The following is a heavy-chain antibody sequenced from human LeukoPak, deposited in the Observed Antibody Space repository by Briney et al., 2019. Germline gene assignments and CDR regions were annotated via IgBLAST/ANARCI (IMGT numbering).Heavy chain of an antibody. CDR3: ARGGLAYTTPFDY. V-gene: IGHV4-4*07. D-gene: IGHD2-2*02. CDR1: GGSISTYY. J-gene: IGHJ4*02. CDR2: IHRSGST. Sequence: SETLSLTCTVSGGSISTYYWSWIRQSAGKGLEWIGRIHRSGSTNYNPSLKSRVTMSVDTSKNQFSLKVSSVTAADTAVYYCARGGLAYTTPFDYWGQGTLVTVSS.